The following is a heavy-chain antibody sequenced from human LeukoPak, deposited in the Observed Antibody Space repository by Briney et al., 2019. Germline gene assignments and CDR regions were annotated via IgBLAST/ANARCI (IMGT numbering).Heavy chain of an antibody. CDR1: GGSFSGYY. D-gene: IGHD1-1*01. CDR2: INHSGST. V-gene: IGHV4-34*01. Sequence: ASETLSLTCAVYGGSFSGYYWSWIRQPPGKGLEWIGEINHSGSTNYNPSLKSRVTISVDTSKNQFSLKLSSVTAADTAVYYCARGRKTETTSFDYWGQGTLVTVSS. J-gene: IGHJ4*02. CDR3: ARGRKTETTSFDY.